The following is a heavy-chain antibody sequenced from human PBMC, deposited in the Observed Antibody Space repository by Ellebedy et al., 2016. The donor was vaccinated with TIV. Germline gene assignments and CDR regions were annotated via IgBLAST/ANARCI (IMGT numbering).Heavy chain of an antibody. CDR2: ISSEGSGT. D-gene: IGHD2-2*01. CDR1: GFTFSSYG. Sequence: PGGSLRLSCAASGFTFSSYGFHWVRQAPGKGLEWVAFISSEGSGTYYGDSVKGRFTISRDSSRNTVYLQMNNLRADDTAVYYCARVFISYFFDYWGQGTLVTVSS. V-gene: IGHV3-33*05. CDR3: ARVFISYFFDY. J-gene: IGHJ4*02.